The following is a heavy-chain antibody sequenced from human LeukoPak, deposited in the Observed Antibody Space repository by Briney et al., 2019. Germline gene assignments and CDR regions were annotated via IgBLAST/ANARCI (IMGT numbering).Heavy chain of an antibody. J-gene: IGHJ5*02. CDR3: ARFLNILTGFDP. D-gene: IGHD3-9*01. Sequence: GASVKVSCTASGYTFTSYYMHWVRQAPGQGLEWMGIINPSGGSTSYAQKFQGRVTMTRDTSTSTVYMELSSLRSEDTAVYYCARFLNILTGFDPWGQGTLVTVSS. CDR1: GYTFTSYY. CDR2: INPSGGST. V-gene: IGHV1-46*01.